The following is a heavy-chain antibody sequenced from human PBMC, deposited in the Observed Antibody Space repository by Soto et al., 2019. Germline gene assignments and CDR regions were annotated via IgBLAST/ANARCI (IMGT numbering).Heavy chain of an antibody. CDR3: VRDRGQPDAFDI. D-gene: IGHD1-1*01. Sequence: EVQLVESGGGLVQPGGSLRLSCAASEFTFNVYWVHWVRQAPGKGLVWVAHMNRDGTNINYADSVKGRFTISRDHAKNALYLQMISLRVEDTAVYYCVRDRGQPDAFDIWGQGTVVTVSA. CDR1: EFTFNVYW. CDR2: MNRDGTNI. J-gene: IGHJ3*02. V-gene: IGHV3-74*01.